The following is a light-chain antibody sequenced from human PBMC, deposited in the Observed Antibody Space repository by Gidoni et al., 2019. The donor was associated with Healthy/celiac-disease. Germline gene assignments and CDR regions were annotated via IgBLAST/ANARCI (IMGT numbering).Light chain of an antibody. Sequence: QSALTQPASVSGSPGQTITISCTVTSSDVGGYNYVSWYQQHPGKAPKLMIYEVSNRPSGFSNRFSGSKSGTTASLTISGLQAEDEADYYCSSYTSSSTLVVFGGGTKLTVL. CDR1: SSDVGGYNY. V-gene: IGLV2-14*01. CDR2: EVS. J-gene: IGLJ2*01. CDR3: SSYTSSSTLVV.